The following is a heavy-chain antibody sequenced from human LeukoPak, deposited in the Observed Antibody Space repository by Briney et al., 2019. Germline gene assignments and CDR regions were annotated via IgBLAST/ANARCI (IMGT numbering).Heavy chain of an antibody. CDR3: ARDRIRGQRGYGMDV. J-gene: IGHJ6*02. D-gene: IGHD3-10*01. Sequence: GGSLRLSCAASGFTVSGNYMSWVRQAPGKGLEWVSVIYSGGSTYYADSVKGRFTISRDNSKNTLYLQMNSLRAEDTAVYYCARDRIRGQRGYGMDVWGQGTTVTVSS. V-gene: IGHV3-66*02. CDR2: IYSGGST. CDR1: GFTVSGNY.